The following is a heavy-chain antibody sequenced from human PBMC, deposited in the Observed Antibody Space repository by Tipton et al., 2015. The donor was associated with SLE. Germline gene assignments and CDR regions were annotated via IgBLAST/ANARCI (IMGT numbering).Heavy chain of an antibody. Sequence: TLSLTCAVSGGSFSGYAWSWVRQPPGKGLEWIGEVSHSRSTNYNPSLKSRGPISLDTSNNQFSLRLSSVTAADTAVYYCARGVSGYFNYCYMDVWGKGTTVTISS. V-gene: IGHV4-34*01. CDR3: ARGVSGYFNYCYMDV. J-gene: IGHJ6*03. D-gene: IGHD3-16*01. CDR2: VSHSRST. CDR1: GGSFSGYA.